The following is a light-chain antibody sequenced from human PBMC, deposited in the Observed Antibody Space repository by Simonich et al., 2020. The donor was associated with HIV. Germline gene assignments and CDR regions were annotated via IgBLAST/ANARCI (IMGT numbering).Light chain of an antibody. Sequence: DIQMTQSPSTLSASVGDRVTITCRASQSISSWLAWYQQKPGKAPKLLIFDASNLETGVPSRFSGNASGTDFTFTITSLRPEDIATYYCQQYDNLPYTFGQGTKLEIK. CDR2: DAS. J-gene: IGKJ2*01. V-gene: IGKV1-33*01. CDR3: QQYDNLPYT. CDR1: QSISSW.